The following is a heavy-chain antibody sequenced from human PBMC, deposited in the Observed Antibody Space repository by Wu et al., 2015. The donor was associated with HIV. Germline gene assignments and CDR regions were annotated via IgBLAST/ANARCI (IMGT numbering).Heavy chain of an antibody. CDR1: DTLSSTTS. J-gene: IGHJ4*02. D-gene: IGHD3-22*01. CDR3: ARERVDYDSAGYRAHRGYYFDY. Sequence: QVQLVQSRAGVKKAWGLSRRSPARHLDTLSSTTSYDWVRQAPGQGPEWMGVINPRTDSTTYAQPFEGRLTIARDTSKNTVYMELSSLKSEDTAKYYCARERVDYDSAGYRAHRGYYFDYWGQGTLVIVSS. V-gene: IGHV1-46*01. CDR2: INPRTDST.